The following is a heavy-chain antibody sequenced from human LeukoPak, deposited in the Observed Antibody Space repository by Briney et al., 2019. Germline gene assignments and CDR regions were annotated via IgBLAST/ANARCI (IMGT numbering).Heavy chain of an antibody. CDR1: GGSISSYY. V-gene: IGHV4-59*01. CDR2: IYYSGST. J-gene: IGHJ4*02. Sequence: PSETLSLTCTVSGGSISSYYWSWIRHPPGKGLEWIGYIYYSGSTNYNPSLKSRVTISVDTSKNQFSLKLSSVTAADTAVYYCARGNLKEYYFDYWGQGTLVTVSS. D-gene: IGHD1-7*01. CDR3: ARGNLKEYYFDY.